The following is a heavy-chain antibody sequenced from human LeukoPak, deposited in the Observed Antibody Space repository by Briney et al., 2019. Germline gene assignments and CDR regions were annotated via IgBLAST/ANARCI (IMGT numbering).Heavy chain of an antibody. CDR1: GGSFSGYY. Sequence: SETLSLTCAVYGGSFSGYYWSWIRQPPGKGLEWIGEINHSGSTNYNPSLKSRVTISVDTSKNQFSLKLSSVTAADTAVYYCAREIGGQARLYYYYYMDVWGKGTTVTVSS. D-gene: IGHD2-15*01. CDR3: AREIGGQARLYYYYYMDV. J-gene: IGHJ6*03. CDR2: INHSGST. V-gene: IGHV4-34*01.